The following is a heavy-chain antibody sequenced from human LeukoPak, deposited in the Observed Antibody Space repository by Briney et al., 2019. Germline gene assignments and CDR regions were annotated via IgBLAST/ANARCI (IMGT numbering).Heavy chain of an antibody. CDR3: ARGHDYFDY. CDR2: IYYSGNT. CDR1: GDSISSGDYY. Sequence: SETLSLTCTVSGDSISSGDYYWSWIRQPPGKSLEWIGYIYYSGNTYYNPSLQSRVTISVDTSKNQFSLNLSSVTAADTAVFYCARGHDYFDYWGQGTLVTVSS. J-gene: IGHJ4*02. V-gene: IGHV4-30-4*08.